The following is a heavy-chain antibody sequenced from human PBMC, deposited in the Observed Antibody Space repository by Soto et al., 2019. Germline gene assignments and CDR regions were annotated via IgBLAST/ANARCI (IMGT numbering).Heavy chain of an antibody. CDR3: ARDYYDSSGRPTIDY. Sequence: SLTCAVYGGSFSGYYWSWIRQPPGKGLEWIGEINHSGSTNYNPSLKSRVTISVDTSKNQFSLKLSSVTAADTAVYYCARDYYDSSGRPTIDYWGQGTLVTVSS. CDR1: GGSFSGYY. J-gene: IGHJ4*02. CDR2: INHSGST. V-gene: IGHV4-34*01. D-gene: IGHD3-22*01.